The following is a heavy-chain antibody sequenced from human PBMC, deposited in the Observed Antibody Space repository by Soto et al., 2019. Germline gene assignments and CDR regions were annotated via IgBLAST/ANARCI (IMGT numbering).Heavy chain of an antibody. Sequence: QVQLVQSGAEVKKPGSSVKVSCKASGGTFGSYAISWVRQAPGQGLEWMGGIIPIPGTANYAQKFHGRVTIAADESTSTAYMELSSLRAEDTAVYYSARSLGSSTSLEIYYYLYYGMAVLGQGPTVTASS. CDR2: IIPIPGTA. J-gene: IGHJ6*02. D-gene: IGHD2-2*01. CDR1: GGTFGSYA. CDR3: ARSLGSSTSLEIYYYLYYGMAV. V-gene: IGHV1-69*01.